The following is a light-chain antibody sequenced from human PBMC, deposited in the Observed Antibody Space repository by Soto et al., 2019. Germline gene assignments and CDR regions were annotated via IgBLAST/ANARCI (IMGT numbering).Light chain of an antibody. J-gene: IGLJ2*01. CDR3: QAWATNTVI. CDR1: KLGDKY. V-gene: IGLV3-1*01. CDR2: QDN. Sequence: SYELTQPPSVSASPGQTARLTCSGDKLGDKYAFWYQQKPGQSPVRVIYQDNKRPSGIPERFSGSNSGNTATLTISGTQALDEADYFCQAWATNTVIFGGGTKLTVL.